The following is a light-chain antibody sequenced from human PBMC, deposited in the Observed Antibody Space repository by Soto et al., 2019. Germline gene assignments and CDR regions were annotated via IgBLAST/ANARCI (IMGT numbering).Light chain of an antibody. CDR3: QQRSTWPWT. V-gene: IGKV3-11*01. J-gene: IGKJ1*01. CDR1: QSVSNY. CDR2: DAS. Sequence: EIVLTQSPATLSVSPGERATVSCRASQSVSNYLAWYQQKPGQAPRLLIYDASNRATGVPARFSGSGSGTDFTLTISSLEPEDFAVYYCQQRSTWPWTFGQGTKVDI.